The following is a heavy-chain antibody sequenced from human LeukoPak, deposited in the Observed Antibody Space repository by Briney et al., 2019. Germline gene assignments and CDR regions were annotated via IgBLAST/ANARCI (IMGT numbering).Heavy chain of an antibody. CDR2: IDRSGDDT. CDR3: AKGGDELDY. D-gene: IGHD7-27*01. Sequence: GGSQRLSCAASGFTFSRHAMSWVRQAPGRGLEWVSTIDRSGDDTYYRDSVKGRFTISRDNSKSTLYLQMYSLRAEDTAIYYCAKGGDELDYWGQGTLVTVSS. V-gene: IGHV3-23*01. J-gene: IGHJ4*02. CDR1: GFTFSRHA.